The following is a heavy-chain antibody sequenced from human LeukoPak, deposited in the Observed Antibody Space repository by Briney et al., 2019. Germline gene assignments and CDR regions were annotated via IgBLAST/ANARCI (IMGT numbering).Heavy chain of an antibody. CDR1: GGSISSSS. Sequence: ETLSLTCTVSGGSISSSSYYWGWIRQAPGKGLEWVSSISSSSSYIYYADSVKGRFTISRDNAKNTLYLQMNSLRAEDTAVYYCARDWGQITTVTIRGWGQGTLVTVSS. D-gene: IGHD4-17*01. V-gene: IGHV3-21*01. CDR3: ARDWGQITTVTIRG. CDR2: ISSSSSYI. J-gene: IGHJ4*02.